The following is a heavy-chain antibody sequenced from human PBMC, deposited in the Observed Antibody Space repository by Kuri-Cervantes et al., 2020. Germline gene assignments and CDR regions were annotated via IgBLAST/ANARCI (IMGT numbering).Heavy chain of an antibody. Sequence: SETLSLTCAVSGGSISSGGYSWSWIRQPPGKGLEWIGYIYHSGSTYYNPSLKSRVTISVDRSKNQFSLKLSSVTAADTAVYYCARASHSSSWPSWFDPWGQGTLVTVSS. J-gene: IGHJ5*02. CDR2: IYHSGST. D-gene: IGHD6-13*01. V-gene: IGHV4-30-2*01. CDR1: GGSISSGGYS. CDR3: ARASHSSSWPSWFDP.